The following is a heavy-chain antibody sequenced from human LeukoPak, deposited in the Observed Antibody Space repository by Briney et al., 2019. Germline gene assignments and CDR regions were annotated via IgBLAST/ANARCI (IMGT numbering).Heavy chain of an antibody. CDR2: IYYSGST. D-gene: IGHD4-17*01. Sequence: SETLSLTCTVSGGSISSYYWCWIRQPPGKGLEWIGYIYYSGSTNYNPSLKSRVTISVDTSKNQFSLKLSSVTAADTAVYYCARDPYGDHYYFVYWGQGTLVTVSS. V-gene: IGHV4-59*08. J-gene: IGHJ4*02. CDR1: GGSISSYY. CDR3: ARDPYGDHYYFVY.